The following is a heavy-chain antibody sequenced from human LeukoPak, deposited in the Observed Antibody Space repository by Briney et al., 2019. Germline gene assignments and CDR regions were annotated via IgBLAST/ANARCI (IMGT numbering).Heavy chain of an antibody. CDR3: ARGDSSGYRY. CDR2: IYYSGST. V-gene: IGHV4-59*01. D-gene: IGHD3-22*01. CDR1: GGSISSYY. Sequence: PSETLSLTCTVSGGSISSYYWSWIRQPPGKGLEWIGYIYYSGSTNYNPPLKSRVTISVDTSKNQFSLKLSSVTAADTAVYYCARGDSSGYRYWGQGTLVTVSS. J-gene: IGHJ4*02.